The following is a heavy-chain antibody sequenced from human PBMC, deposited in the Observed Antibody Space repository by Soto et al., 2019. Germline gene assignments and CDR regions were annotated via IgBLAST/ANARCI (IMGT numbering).Heavy chain of an antibody. J-gene: IGHJ5*02. D-gene: IGHD6-13*01. CDR2: ISSSSSTI. CDR3: ARDRGSWYHQGWFYP. CDR1: EFSCSRCA. V-gene: IGHV3-48*02. Sequence: PGGSPTLYRAASEFSCSRCATNWLRQAPWKWLEWVSYISSSSSTIYYADSVKGRFTISRDNAKNSLYLQMNSLRDEDTAVYYCARDRGSWYHQGWFYPWGQGTLVTVSS.